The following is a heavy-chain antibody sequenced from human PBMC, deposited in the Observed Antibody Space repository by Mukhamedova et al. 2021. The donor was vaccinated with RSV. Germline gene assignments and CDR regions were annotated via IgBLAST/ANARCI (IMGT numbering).Heavy chain of an antibody. CDR3: ATDISRRPTPFDY. CDR2: IYHSGST. D-gene: IGHD2-21*01. V-gene: IGHV4-4*02. CDR1: MGSSNW. Sequence: MGSSNWWSWVRQPPGKGLEWIGEIYHSGSTNYNPSLKSRVTISVDKSKNQFSLKLSSVTAADTAVYYCATDISRRPTPFDYCGQGTL. J-gene: IGHJ4*02.